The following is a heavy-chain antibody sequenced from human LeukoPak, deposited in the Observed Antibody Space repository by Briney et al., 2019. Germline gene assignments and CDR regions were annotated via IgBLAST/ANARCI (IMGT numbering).Heavy chain of an antibody. Sequence: ASVTVSCKASGYTFTSYGISWVRQAPGQGLEWMGWISAYNGNTNYAQKLQGRVTMTTDTSTSTAYMELRSLRSDDTAVYYCARETNDFSRFDYYYYMDVWGKGTTVTVSS. D-gene: IGHD3-3*01. CDR3: ARETNDFSRFDYYYYMDV. CDR2: ISAYNGNT. J-gene: IGHJ6*03. CDR1: GYTFTSYG. V-gene: IGHV1-18*01.